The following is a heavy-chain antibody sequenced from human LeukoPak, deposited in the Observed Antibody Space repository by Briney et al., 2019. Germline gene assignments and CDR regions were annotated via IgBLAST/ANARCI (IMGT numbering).Heavy chain of an antibody. V-gene: IGHV4-59*08. CDR1: GGSLSPYY. Sequence: PSETLSLTCTVSGGSLSPYYWTWIRQPPGKGLEWIGYIYHTGVSDYKPSLKSRLTISLDTSRSQFSLSLRSVTAADAAVYYCARLRAYTTTHQYSFDYWGQGALVTVSS. CDR3: ARLRAYTTTHQYSFDY. D-gene: IGHD3-16*01. CDR2: IYHTGVS. J-gene: IGHJ4*02.